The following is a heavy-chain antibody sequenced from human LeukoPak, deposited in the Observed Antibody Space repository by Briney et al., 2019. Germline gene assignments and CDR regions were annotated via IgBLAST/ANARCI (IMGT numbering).Heavy chain of an antibody. CDR2: INPNSGGT. Sequence: ASVKVSCEASGYTFTGYHMHWVRQAPGQGLEWMGWINPNSGGTNYAQKFQGRVTMTRDTSISTAYMELSRLRSDDTAVYYCARESIYYYYDKGGMVGGMDVWGQGTTVTVSS. CDR3: ARESIYYYYDKGGMVGGMDV. J-gene: IGHJ6*02. CDR1: GYTFTGYH. V-gene: IGHV1-2*02. D-gene: IGHD3-22*01.